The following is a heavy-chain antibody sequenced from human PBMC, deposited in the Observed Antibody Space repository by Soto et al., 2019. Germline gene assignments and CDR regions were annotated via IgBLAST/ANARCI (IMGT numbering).Heavy chain of an antibody. J-gene: IGHJ5*02. Sequence: SETLSLTCTVSGGSISSGGYYWSWIRQHPWKGLEWIGYIYYSGSTYYNPSLKSRVTISVDTSKNQFSLKLSSVTAADTAVYYCARSDIVVVPAAMGVWFDPWGQGXLVTVYS. CDR3: ARSDIVVVPAAMGVWFDP. CDR2: IYYSGST. CDR1: GGSISSGGYY. D-gene: IGHD2-2*01. V-gene: IGHV4-31*03.